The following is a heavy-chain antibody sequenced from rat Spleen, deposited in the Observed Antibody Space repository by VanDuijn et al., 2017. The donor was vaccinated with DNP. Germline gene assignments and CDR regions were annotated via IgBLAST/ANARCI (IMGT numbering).Heavy chain of an antibody. D-gene: IGHD1-1*01. CDR1: GYSITSIHK. V-gene: IGHV3-1*01. CDR2: ISYGGST. J-gene: IGHJ4*01. CDR3: ARLRLEWEVRAMDA. Sequence: EVQLQESGPGLVKLSQSLSLTCSVTGYSITSIHKWTWIRKFPGNDLVWIGHISYGGSTRYNPSLKSRISITRDTSKNQFFLQLNSLTTEDTATYYCARLRLEWEVRAMDAWGQGTSVTVSS.